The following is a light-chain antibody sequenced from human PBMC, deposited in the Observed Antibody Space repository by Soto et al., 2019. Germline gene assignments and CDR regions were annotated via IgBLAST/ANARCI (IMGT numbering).Light chain of an antibody. V-gene: IGLV1-44*01. Sequence: QSLLTQPPSASGTPGQSVTISCSGSSSNIGSNTVNWYQQLPGTAPKLLIYSNNQRPSGVPDRFSGSKSGTSASLAISGLQSEDEADYYCAAWDDSLNGYVFGTGTKVTVL. CDR3: AAWDDSLNGYV. CDR2: SNN. CDR1: SSNIGSNT. J-gene: IGLJ1*01.